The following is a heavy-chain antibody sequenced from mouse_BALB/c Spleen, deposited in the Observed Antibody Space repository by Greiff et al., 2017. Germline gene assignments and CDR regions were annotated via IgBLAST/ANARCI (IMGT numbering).Heavy chain of an antibody. V-gene: IGHV5-17*02. CDR1: GFTFSSFG. D-gene: IGHD1-1*01. CDR3: AREGGYYYGSSWWYFDV. Sequence: VQLQQSGGGLVQPGGSRKLSCAASGFTFSSFGMHWVRQAPEKGLEWVAYISSGSSTIYYADTVKGRFTISRDNPKNTLFLQMTSLRSEDTAMYYCAREGGYYYGSSWWYFDVWGAGTTVTVSS. J-gene: IGHJ1*01. CDR2: ISSGSSTI.